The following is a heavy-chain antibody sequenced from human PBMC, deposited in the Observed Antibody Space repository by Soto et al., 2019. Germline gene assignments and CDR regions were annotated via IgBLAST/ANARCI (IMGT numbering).Heavy chain of an antibody. CDR2: INHRGSA. CDR3: ARGSRVKIPAATGRDYYYHGLDV. CDR1: GGSFRGYY. D-gene: IGHD1-26*01. J-gene: IGHJ6*02. Sequence: QVQLQQWGAGLLKPSETLSLTCAVYGGSFRGYYWSWIRQPPGKGLEWIGEINHRGSANYNPSVQSRVTISVDTSQNQFSLKLNSVTAADTAMYYCARGSRVKIPAATGRDYYYHGLDVWAQGTAVTVSS. V-gene: IGHV4-34*01.